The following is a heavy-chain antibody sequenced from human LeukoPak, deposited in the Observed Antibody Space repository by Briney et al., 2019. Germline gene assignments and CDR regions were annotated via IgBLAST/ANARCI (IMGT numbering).Heavy chain of an antibody. Sequence: SVTVSCKASGGTFSSYAISWVRQAPGQGLEWMGGLIPIFGTANYAQKFQDRVTITTDESTSTAYMELSSLRSEDTAVYYCARAAGHLYFDYWGQGTLVTVSS. CDR3: ARAAGHLYFDY. D-gene: IGHD6-13*01. J-gene: IGHJ4*02. CDR1: GGTFSSYA. CDR2: LIPIFGTA. V-gene: IGHV1-69*05.